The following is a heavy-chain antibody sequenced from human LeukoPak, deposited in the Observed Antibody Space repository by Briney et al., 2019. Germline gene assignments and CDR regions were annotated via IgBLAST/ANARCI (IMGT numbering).Heavy chain of an antibody. D-gene: IGHD3-22*01. CDR2: ISSSGSTI. J-gene: IGHJ4*02. CDR1: GFTFSTYS. Sequence: GGSLRLSCAASGFTFSTYSMNWVRQAPGKGLEWVSYISSSGSTIYYADSVKGRFTISRDNAKNSLYLQMNSLRAEDTAVYYCARGSTYYDSSGQVPFDYWGQGTLVTVSS. V-gene: IGHV3-48*01. CDR3: ARGSTYYDSSGQVPFDY.